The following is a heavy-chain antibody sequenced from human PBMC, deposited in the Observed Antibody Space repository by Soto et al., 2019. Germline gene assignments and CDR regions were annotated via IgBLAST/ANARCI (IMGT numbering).Heavy chain of an antibody. CDR2: IYYSGST. J-gene: IGHJ6*02. CDR3: ASGTSITIFGVVIISRHGMDV. CDR1: GGSISSSSYY. Sequence: SETLSLTCTVSGGSISSSSYYWGWIRQPPGKGLEWIGSIYYSGSTYYNPSLKSRVTISVDTSKNQFSLKLSSVTAADTAVYYCASGTSITIFGVVIISRHGMDVWGQGTTVT. V-gene: IGHV4-39*01. D-gene: IGHD3-3*01.